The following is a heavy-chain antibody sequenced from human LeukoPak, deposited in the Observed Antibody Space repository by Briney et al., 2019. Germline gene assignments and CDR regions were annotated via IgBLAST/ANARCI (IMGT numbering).Heavy chain of an antibody. CDR2: ISGSGGST. CDR3: AKGYCSSTSCYARFDY. D-gene: IGHD2-2*01. V-gene: IGHV3-23*01. CDR1: GFTFSSHA. Sequence: GRCLRLACPAAGFTFSSHAMGCVRQPAGDWLESVSAISGSGGSTYYADSVKGRFTISRDNSKTTLYLQMNSLRAEDTAVYYCAKGYCSSTSCYARFDYWGQGTMVTVSS. J-gene: IGHJ4*03.